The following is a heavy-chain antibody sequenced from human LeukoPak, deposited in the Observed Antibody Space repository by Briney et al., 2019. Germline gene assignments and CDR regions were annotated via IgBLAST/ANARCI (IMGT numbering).Heavy chain of an antibody. V-gene: IGHV3-21*01. J-gene: IGHJ5*02. CDR1: GFTFSSYS. Sequence: GGTLRLSCVASGFTFSSYSMNWVRQAPGKGLEWVSSISSSSSYIYYADSVKGRFTFSRDNAKNSLSLQMNSLRAEDTAVYYCARDGEVGVGRWFDPWGQGTLVTVSS. D-gene: IGHD1-26*01. CDR2: ISSSSSYI. CDR3: ARDGEVGVGRWFDP.